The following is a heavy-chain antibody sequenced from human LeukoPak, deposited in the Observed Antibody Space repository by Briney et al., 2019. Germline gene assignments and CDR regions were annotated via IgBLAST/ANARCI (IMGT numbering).Heavy chain of an antibody. Sequence: SETLSFTCTVSGGSVGSSFYYWGWIRQPPGKGLEWIGSMYFSGSTHYNPSLKSRVTISVDTSKNQFSLKLTSVTAADTAVYYCANAASYSVDYWGQGTLVTVSS. J-gene: IGHJ4*02. CDR2: MYFSGST. CDR3: ANAASYSVDY. V-gene: IGHV4-39*01. CDR1: GGSVGSSFYY. D-gene: IGHD1-26*01.